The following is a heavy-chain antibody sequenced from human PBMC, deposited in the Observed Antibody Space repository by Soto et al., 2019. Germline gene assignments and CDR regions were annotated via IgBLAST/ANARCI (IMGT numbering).Heavy chain of an antibody. CDR3: AREKATGGTYYYGMDV. D-gene: IGHD5-12*01. V-gene: IGHV4-31*03. Sequence: SETLSLTCTVSGGSISSGGYYWSWIRQHPGKGLEWIGYIYYSGSTYYNPSLKSRVTISVDTSKNQFSLKLSPVTAADTAVYYCAREKATGGTYYYGMDVWGQGATVTVSS. J-gene: IGHJ6*02. CDR2: IYYSGST. CDR1: GGSISSGGYY.